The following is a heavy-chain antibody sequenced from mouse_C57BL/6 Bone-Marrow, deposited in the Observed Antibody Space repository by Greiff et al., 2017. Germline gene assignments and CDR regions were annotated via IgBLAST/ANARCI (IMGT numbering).Heavy chain of an antibody. Sequence: EVMLVESGGGLVQPGESLKLSCESNEYEFPSHDMSWVRKTPEQRLELVAAINSDGGSTYYPDTMERRFIISRDNTKKTLYLQMSSLRSEDTALYYCASIYYGYDGSYWGQGTLVTVSA. D-gene: IGHD2-2*01. CDR3: ASIYYGYDGSY. J-gene: IGHJ3*01. V-gene: IGHV5-2*01. CDR1: EYEFPSHD. CDR2: INSDGGST.